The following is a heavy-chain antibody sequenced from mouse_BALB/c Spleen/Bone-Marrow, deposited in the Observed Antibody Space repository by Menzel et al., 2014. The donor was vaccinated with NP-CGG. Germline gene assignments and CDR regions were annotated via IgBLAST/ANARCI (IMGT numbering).Heavy chain of an antibody. Sequence: EVKLEESGGGLVQPGGSPRLSCTTSGFTFTDYYMSWVRQPPGKALEWLGFIRNKANGYTTEYSASVKGRFTISRDNSQSILYLQMNTLRAEDSATYYCARDRGLTYFDYWGQGTTLTVSS. CDR2: IRNKANGYTT. CDR1: GFTFTDYY. CDR3: ARDRGLTYFDY. D-gene: IGHD2-4*01. V-gene: IGHV7-3*02. J-gene: IGHJ2*01.